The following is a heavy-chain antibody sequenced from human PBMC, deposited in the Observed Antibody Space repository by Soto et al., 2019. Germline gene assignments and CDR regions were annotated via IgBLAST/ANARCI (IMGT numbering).Heavy chain of an antibody. J-gene: IGHJ4*02. CDR3: ARELYGSGSCYNFAY. D-gene: IGHD3-10*01. CDR1: GYTFTGYY. V-gene: IGHV1-2*02. Sequence: GASVKVSCKASGYTFTGYYMHWVRQAPGQGLEWMGWINPNSGGTNYAQKFQGRVTMTRDTSISTAYMELSRLRSDDTAVYYCARELYGSGSCYNFAYWGQGTLVTVSS. CDR2: INPNSGGT.